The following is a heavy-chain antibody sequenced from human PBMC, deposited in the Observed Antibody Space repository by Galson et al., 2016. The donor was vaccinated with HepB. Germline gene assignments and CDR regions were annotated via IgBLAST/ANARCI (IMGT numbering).Heavy chain of an antibody. Sequence: SVKVSCKASGGTFSSYAISWVRQAPGQGLEWMGRIIPIFATANYAQRFHGRVTITADESTSTACMELSSLRSEDTAVYYCARGSHYYDSSGPFAYWGQGTLVTVSS. CDR2: IIPIFATA. D-gene: IGHD3-22*01. V-gene: IGHV1-69*13. CDR3: ARGSHYYDSSGPFAY. CDR1: GGTFSSYA. J-gene: IGHJ4*02.